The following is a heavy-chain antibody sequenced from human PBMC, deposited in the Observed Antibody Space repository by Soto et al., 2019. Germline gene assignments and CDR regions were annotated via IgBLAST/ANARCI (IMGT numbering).Heavy chain of an antibody. CDR2: IYYSGSP. Sequence: ASETLSLSCTVSGGSISSGGYYWSWIRQHPGKGLEWIGYIYYSGSPFYNPSLKSRVTISVDTSKNQFSLKLSSVTAADTAVYYCARDLFGELSYGMGVWGQGTTVTVSS. CDR3: ARDLFGELSYGMGV. V-gene: IGHV4-31*03. J-gene: IGHJ6*02. D-gene: IGHD3-10*01. CDR1: GGSISSGGYY.